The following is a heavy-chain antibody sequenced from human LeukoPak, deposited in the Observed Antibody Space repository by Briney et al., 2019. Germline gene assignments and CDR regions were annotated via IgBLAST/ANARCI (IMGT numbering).Heavy chain of an antibody. CDR1: GFTFASYG. J-gene: IGHJ1*01. Sequence: GGSLRLSCAASGFTFASYGMSWVRQAPGKGLEWVSFITTNGGRTSYADSVEGRFTISRDNPRNTLYMQMNSLRDEETAVYYCAIMHGYYDGTGYWVQWGQGTLVTVSS. CDR3: AIMHGYYDGTGYWVQ. CDR2: ITTNGGRT. D-gene: IGHD3-22*01. V-gene: IGHV3-23*01.